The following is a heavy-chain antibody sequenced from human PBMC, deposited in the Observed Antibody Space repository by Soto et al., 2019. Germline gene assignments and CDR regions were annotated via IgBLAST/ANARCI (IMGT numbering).Heavy chain of an antibody. Sequence: ASVKVSCKASGYMFTGNYMHWVRQAPGQGLEYMGWINPNSGATDYAQKFQGRVTMTWDTSISTAYVELSRLRSDDTAVYYCAPHYPDSSGYFDHWGQGTLVTVSS. J-gene: IGHJ4*02. CDR3: APHYPDSSGYFDH. V-gene: IGHV1-2*02. CDR2: INPNSGAT. D-gene: IGHD3-22*01. CDR1: GYMFTGNY.